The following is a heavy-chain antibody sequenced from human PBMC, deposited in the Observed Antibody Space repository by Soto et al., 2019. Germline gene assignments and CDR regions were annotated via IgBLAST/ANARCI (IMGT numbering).Heavy chain of an antibody. CDR1: GGSVSSGSFY. Sequence: QLQLKQSGPGLVKPWETLSLTCTVSGGSVSSGSFYWGWIRQPPGKGLEWIGDIYYNGDTYYNPSPKSRVTISVDTSANQFSLKLSYVTAADTAVYYCVRRDIDNWNQGHAFAFWGQGTMVAVSS. CDR2: IYYNGDT. D-gene: IGHD1-20*01. V-gene: IGHV4-39*01. CDR3: VRRDIDNWNQGHAFAF. J-gene: IGHJ3*01.